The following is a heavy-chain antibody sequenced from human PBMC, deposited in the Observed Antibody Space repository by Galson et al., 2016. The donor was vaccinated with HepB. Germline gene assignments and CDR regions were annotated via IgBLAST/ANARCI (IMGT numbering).Heavy chain of an antibody. D-gene: IGHD3-22*01. CDR3: AKDISPQYDSSGYFTRRCMQQ. J-gene: IGHJ1*01. CDR2: ISWNNGRI. CDR1: GLRFDDHA. V-gene: IGHV3-9*01. Sequence: SLRLSCAGSGLRFDDHAFHWVRQAPGKGLEWVAGISWNNGRIGYADSVKGRFTITRDNTNNSLHLQMETLRPEDTALYYCAKDISPQYDSSGYFTRRCMQQWGQGTLVTVSS.